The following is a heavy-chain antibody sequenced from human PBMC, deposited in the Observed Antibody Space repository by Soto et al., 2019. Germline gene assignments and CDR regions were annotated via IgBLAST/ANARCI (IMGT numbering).Heavy chain of an antibody. CDR1: GGSVSSGSYY. J-gene: IGHJ5*02. D-gene: IGHD3-9*01. CDR3: ARIGLRYFDWLLSWFDP. Sequence: SETLSLTCTVSGGSVSSGSYYWSWIRQPPGKGLEWIGYIYYSGSTNYNPSLKSRVTISVDTSKNQFSLKLSSVTAADTAVYYCARIGLRYFDWLLSWFDPWGQGTLVTVSS. V-gene: IGHV4-61*01. CDR2: IYYSGST.